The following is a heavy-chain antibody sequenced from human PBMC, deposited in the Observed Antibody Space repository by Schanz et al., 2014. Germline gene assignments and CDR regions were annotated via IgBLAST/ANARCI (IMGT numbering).Heavy chain of an antibody. J-gene: IGHJ6*03. V-gene: IGHV3-11*05. CDR1: GFTFRDYY. CDR2: ISSGSSYA. Sequence: QVQLVESGGGLVKPGGSLRLSCAASGFTFRDYYMSWIRQAPGKGLEWVSDISSGSSYANYADSVKGRFTISRDNAKNSLYLQMNSLRAEDTAVYYCARGNNFDYGDAFFNYYYCYMDVWGKGTTVTVSS. D-gene: IGHD4-17*01. CDR3: ARGNNFDYGDAFFNYYYCYMDV.